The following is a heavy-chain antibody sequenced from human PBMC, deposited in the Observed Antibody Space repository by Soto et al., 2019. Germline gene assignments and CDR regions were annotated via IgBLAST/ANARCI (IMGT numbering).Heavy chain of an antibody. V-gene: IGHV3-74*01. CDR2: INSDGSST. CDR3: AKPLKTYYYDSSGYYYFDY. CDR1: GFTFSSYW. J-gene: IGHJ4*02. D-gene: IGHD3-22*01. Sequence: GGSLRLSCAASGFTFSSYWMHWVRQAPGKGLVWVSRINSDGSSTSYADSVKGRFTISRDNSKNTLYLQMNSLRAEDTAVYYCAKPLKTYYYDSSGYYYFDYWGQGTLVTVSS.